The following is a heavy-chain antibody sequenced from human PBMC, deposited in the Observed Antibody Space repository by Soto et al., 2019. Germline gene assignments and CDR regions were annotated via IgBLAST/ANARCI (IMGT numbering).Heavy chain of an antibody. CDR3: ARLDLTDYYYYGMDV. D-gene: IGHD3-9*01. Sequence: GETLKISCKGSGYSFTSYWIGWVRQMPGEGLEWMGIIYPGDSDTRYSPSFQGQVTISADKSISTAYLQWSSLKASDTAMYYCARLDLTDYYYYGMDVWGQGTTVTVSS. V-gene: IGHV5-51*01. CDR1: GYSFTSYW. J-gene: IGHJ6*02. CDR2: IYPGDSDT.